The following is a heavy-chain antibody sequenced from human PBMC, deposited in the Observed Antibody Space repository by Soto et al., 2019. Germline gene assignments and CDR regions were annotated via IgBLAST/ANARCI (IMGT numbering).Heavy chain of an antibody. CDR2: MNPNSGNT. V-gene: IGHV1-8*01. J-gene: IGHJ6*03. CDR3: ARGLQGYYDILTGYYYYYMDV. Sequence: GASVKVSCKASGYTFTSYDINWVRQATGQGLEWMGWMNPNSGNTGYAQKFQGRVTMTRNTSISTAYMELSSLRSEDTAVYYCARGLQGYYDILTGYYYYYMDVWGKGTTVTVSS. CDR1: GYTFTSYD. D-gene: IGHD3-9*01.